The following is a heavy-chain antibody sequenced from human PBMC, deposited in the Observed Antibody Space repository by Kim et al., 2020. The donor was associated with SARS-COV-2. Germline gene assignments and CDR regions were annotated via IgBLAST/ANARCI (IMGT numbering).Heavy chain of an antibody. CDR3: AKRATVYDGSGSYYKGDVFDY. J-gene: IGHJ4*02. Sequence: GGSLRLSCAASGFTFSSYAMSWVRQAPGKGLEWVSAISGSGGSTYYADSVKGRFTISRDNSKNTLYLQMNSLRAEDTAVYYCAKRATVYDGSGSYYKGDVFDYWGQETLVTVSS. CDR1: GFTFSSYA. V-gene: IGHV3-23*01. D-gene: IGHD3-10*01. CDR2: ISGSGGST.